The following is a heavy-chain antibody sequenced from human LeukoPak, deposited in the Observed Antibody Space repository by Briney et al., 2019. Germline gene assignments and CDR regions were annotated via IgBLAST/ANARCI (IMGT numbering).Heavy chain of an antibody. Sequence: PSQTLSLTRTVSGGSISSGGYYWSWIRQHPGKGLERIGYIYYSGSTYYNPSLKSRVTISVDTSKNQFSLKLSSVTAADTAVYYCARTNGEYYDFWSGLYGDAFDIWGQGTMVTVSS. CDR3: ARTNGEYYDFWSGLYGDAFDI. CDR1: GGSISSGGYY. D-gene: IGHD3-3*01. CDR2: IYYSGST. J-gene: IGHJ3*02. V-gene: IGHV4-31*03.